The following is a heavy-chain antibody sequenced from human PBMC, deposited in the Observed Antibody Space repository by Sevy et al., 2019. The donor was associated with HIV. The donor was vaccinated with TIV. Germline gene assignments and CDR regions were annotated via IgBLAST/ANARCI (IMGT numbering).Heavy chain of an antibody. CDR1: GDSISSSSYY. CDR3: ARQTRSGSYYDAFDI. J-gene: IGHJ3*02. Sequence: SETLSLTCTVSGDSISSSSYYWGWIRQPPGKGLEWIGSIYYSGSTYYNPSLKSRVTISVDTSKNQFSLKLSSVTAADTAVYYCARQTRSGSYYDAFDIWGQGTMVTVSS. D-gene: IGHD1-26*01. CDR2: IYYSGST. V-gene: IGHV4-39*01.